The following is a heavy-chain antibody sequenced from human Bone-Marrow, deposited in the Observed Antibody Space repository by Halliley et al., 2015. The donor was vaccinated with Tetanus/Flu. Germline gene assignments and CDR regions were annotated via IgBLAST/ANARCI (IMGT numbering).Heavy chain of an antibody. V-gene: IGHV4-59*01. CDR3: ARDMPFDS. J-gene: IGHJ4*02. D-gene: IGHD2-2*01. Sequence: PGKGLEWIAYIYDSGSTNYNPSLKNRVTISVDTSKNQFSLKLSSVTAADTAVYYCARDMPFDSWGQGISVTVSS. CDR2: IYDSGST.